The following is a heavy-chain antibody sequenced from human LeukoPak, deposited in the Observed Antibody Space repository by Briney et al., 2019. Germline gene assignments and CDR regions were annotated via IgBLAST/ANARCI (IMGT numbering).Heavy chain of an antibody. Sequence: PSETLSLTCAVYGGSFSGYYWSWIRQPPGKGLEWIGEINHSGSTNYNPSLKSRVTISVDTSKNQFSLKLSSVTAADTAVYYCARGSGYVRWFDPWGQGTLVTVSS. CDR1: GGSFSGYY. V-gene: IGHV4-34*01. D-gene: IGHD5-12*01. CDR3: ARGSGYVRWFDP. J-gene: IGHJ5*02. CDR2: INHSGST.